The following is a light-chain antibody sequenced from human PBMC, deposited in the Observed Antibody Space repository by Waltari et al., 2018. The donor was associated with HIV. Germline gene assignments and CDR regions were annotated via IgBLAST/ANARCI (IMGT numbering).Light chain of an antibody. CDR1: SSDVGGYNY. Sequence: QSALTQPPSASGSPGQSVTISCTGTSSDVGGYNYVSWYQQHAGKAPKLMIYEVSKRPSGVPDRFSGYKSGNTASLTVSGLQAEDEADYYCNSYAGSNNVVFGGGTKVTVL. V-gene: IGLV2-8*01. CDR2: EVS. J-gene: IGLJ2*01. CDR3: NSYAGSNNVV.